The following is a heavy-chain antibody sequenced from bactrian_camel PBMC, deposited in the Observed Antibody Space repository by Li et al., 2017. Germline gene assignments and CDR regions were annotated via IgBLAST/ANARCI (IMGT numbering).Heavy chain of an antibody. D-gene: IGHD5*01. J-gene: IGHJ4*01. CDR2: IDKNGRP. V-gene: IGHV3S53*01. CDR3: AAFPEWRPLIDDGGPPGEIGFDY. CDR1: GNTYNLNC. Sequence: HVQLVESGGGSVQPGGSLRLSCAASGNTYNLNCLGWFRQVDGKEREGVAAIDKNGRPIYIASVKGRFTISQDNTENTVYLQMNNLKPEDSAMYYCAAFPEWRPLIDDGGPPGEIGFDYWGQGTQVTVSS.